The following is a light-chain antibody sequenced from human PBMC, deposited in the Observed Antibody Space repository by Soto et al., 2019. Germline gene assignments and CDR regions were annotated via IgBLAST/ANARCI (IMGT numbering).Light chain of an antibody. CDR2: AAS. CDR3: LQHNTLYT. Sequence: EIQMTQSPSSLSASVGDRVTITCRASQGIRNDLGWYQQKPGKPPKRIIYAASSLHSGVPSSFSGSASGTEFSLTISSLQPEDFATYYCLQHNTLYTFGQGTKLEIK. V-gene: IGKV1-17*01. CDR1: QGIRND. J-gene: IGKJ2*01.